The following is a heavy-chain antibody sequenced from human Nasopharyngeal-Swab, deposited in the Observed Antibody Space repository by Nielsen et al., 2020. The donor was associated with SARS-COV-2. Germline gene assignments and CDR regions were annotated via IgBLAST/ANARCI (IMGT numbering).Heavy chain of an antibody. D-gene: IGHD3-22*01. J-gene: IGHJ4*02. CDR3: AKIGTGSSGYRYFDY. Sequence: SLKISCAASGFTFDDYAMHWVRQAPGKDLEWVSGISWNSGSIGYADSVKGRFTISRDNAKNSLYLQMNSLRAEDTALYYCAKIGTGSSGYRYFDYWGQGTLVTVSS. V-gene: IGHV3-9*01. CDR1: GFTFDDYA. CDR2: ISWNSGSI.